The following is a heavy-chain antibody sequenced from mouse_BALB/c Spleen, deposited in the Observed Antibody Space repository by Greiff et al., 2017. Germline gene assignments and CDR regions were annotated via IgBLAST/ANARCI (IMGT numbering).Heavy chain of an antibody. Sequence: EVMLVESGGDLVKPGGSLKLSCAASGFTFSSYGMSWVRQTPDKRLEWVATISSGGSYTYYPDSVKGRFTISRDNAKNTLYLQMSSLKSEDTAMYYCAREREDWASWFAYWGQGTLVTVSA. CDR2: ISSGGSYT. CDR3: AREREDWASWFAY. CDR1: GFTFSSYG. V-gene: IGHV5-6*01. D-gene: IGHD4-1*01. J-gene: IGHJ3*01.